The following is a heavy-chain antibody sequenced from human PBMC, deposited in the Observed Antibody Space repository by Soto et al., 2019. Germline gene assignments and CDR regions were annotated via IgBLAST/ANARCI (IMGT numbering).Heavy chain of an antibody. V-gene: IGHV1-8*01. D-gene: IGHD3-10*01. J-gene: IGHJ4*02. CDR2: MKPNSGNT. CDR3: PGARVHYYGSGNLYY. CDR1: GYTFTSYD. Sequence: QVQLVQSGAEVKKPGASVKVSCKASGYTFTSYDINWVRQATGQVLEWMGWMKPNSGNTGYAQKYQGRDTMTRKPSVSTAYMELSRLRSVNTAVYYCPGARVHYYGSGNLYYWGQGTLVTVSS.